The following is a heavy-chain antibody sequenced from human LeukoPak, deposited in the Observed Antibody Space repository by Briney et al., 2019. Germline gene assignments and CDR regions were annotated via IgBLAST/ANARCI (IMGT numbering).Heavy chain of an antibody. J-gene: IGHJ4*02. V-gene: IGHV4-59*01. CDR1: GGSISSYY. CDR3: AGGPSGSYGQTLY. CDR2: IYYTGST. D-gene: IGHD1-26*01. Sequence: SETLSLTCTVSGGSISSYYWSWIRQPPGKGLEWIGYIYYTGSTNYNPSLKSRLTISVDTSKNQFSLNLSSVTAADTAVYYCAGGPSGSYGQTLYWGQGTLVTASS.